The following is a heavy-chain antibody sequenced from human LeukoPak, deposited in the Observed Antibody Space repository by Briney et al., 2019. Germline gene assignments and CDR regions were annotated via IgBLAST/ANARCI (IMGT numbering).Heavy chain of an antibody. Sequence: PGGSLRLSCAVSGFTFSDYSMNWVRQAPGKGLEWISYISTSSSTIYYADSVKSRFTISRDNAKNSLYLQMNSLRAEDTAVYYCARVAVTQGPHWGQGTLVTVSS. J-gene: IGHJ4*02. CDR2: ISTSSSTI. CDR1: GFTFSDYS. D-gene: IGHD4-17*01. CDR3: ARVAVTQGPH. V-gene: IGHV3-48*01.